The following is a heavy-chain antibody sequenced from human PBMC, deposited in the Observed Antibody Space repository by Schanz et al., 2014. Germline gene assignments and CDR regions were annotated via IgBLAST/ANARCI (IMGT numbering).Heavy chain of an antibody. Sequence: VQLLESGGGLVKPGGSLRLSCTASGFPFSDYFMAWIRQPPGRGPEWVSYIGNGGVTIYYADSVKGRFTISRDNSKNSLYLQMNSLRAEDTAVYYCARIGGSVFDYWAQGTLVTVSS. CDR2: IGNGGVTI. CDR3: ARIGGSVFDY. CDR1: GFPFSDYF. J-gene: IGHJ4*02. D-gene: IGHD3-10*01. V-gene: IGHV3-11*01.